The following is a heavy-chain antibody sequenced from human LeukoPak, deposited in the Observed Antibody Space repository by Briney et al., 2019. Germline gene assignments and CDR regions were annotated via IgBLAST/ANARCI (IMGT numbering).Heavy chain of an antibody. Sequence: PSETLSLTCAVSGGSISSGGYSWSWIRQPPGKGLEWIGYIYHSGSTYYNPSLKSRVTISVDRSKNQFSLKLSSVTAADTAVYYCARRGFGVVPKVWGQGTMVTVSS. V-gene: IGHV4-30-2*01. CDR3: ARRGFGVVPKV. D-gene: IGHD3-3*01. CDR2: IYHSGST. J-gene: IGHJ3*01. CDR1: GGSISSGGYS.